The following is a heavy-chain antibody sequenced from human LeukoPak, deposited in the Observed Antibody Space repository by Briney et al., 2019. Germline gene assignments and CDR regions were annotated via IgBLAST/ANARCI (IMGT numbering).Heavy chain of an antibody. CDR3: ARSLYYYDSSGYTDY. CDR1: GFTFSSYA. J-gene: IGHJ4*02. CDR2: ISSNGGST. V-gene: IGHV3-64*01. Sequence: GGSLRLSCAASGFTFSSYAMHWVRQAPGKGLEYVSAISSNGGSTYYANSVKGRFTISRDNSKNTLYLQMGSLRAEDMAVYYCARSLYYYDSSGYTDYWGQGTLVTVSS. D-gene: IGHD3-22*01.